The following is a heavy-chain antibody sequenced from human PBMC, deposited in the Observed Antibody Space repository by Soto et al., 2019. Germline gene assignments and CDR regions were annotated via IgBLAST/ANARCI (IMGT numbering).Heavy chain of an antibody. Sequence: QVQLVESGGGVVQPGRSLRLSCAASGFTFSSYAMHWVRQAPGKGLEWVAVISYDGSNKYYADSVKGRFTISRDNSKNTLYLQMNSLRAEDTAVYYCAREGHSGSYYYFDYWGQGTLVTVSS. CDR2: ISYDGSNK. D-gene: IGHD1-26*01. CDR1: GFTFSSYA. V-gene: IGHV3-30-3*01. CDR3: AREGHSGSYYYFDY. J-gene: IGHJ4*02.